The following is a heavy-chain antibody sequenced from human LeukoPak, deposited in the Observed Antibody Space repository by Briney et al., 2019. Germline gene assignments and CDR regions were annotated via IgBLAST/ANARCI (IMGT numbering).Heavy chain of an antibody. CDR1: GGSISTYY. D-gene: IGHD6-13*01. J-gene: IGHJ5*02. CDR2: IYYSGST. CDR3: ARGRYSSSWYWFHP. Sequence: SETLSLTSTVSGGSISTYYWTWVRQPPGKELEWIGYIYYSGSTNYNPSLKRRVTIPVDTSKHQFSLKRSSVTAADTAVYYCARGRYSSSWYWFHPWGEGTLVTVSS. V-gene: IGHV4-59*01.